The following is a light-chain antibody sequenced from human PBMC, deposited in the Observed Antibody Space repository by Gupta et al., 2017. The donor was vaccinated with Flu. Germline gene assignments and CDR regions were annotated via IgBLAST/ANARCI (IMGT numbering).Light chain of an antibody. CDR1: QGINTY. CDR2: TAS. J-gene: IGKJ4*01. V-gene: IGKV1-8*01. CDR3: QQGYIYPLT. Sequence: PSSLSASTGDRVTITCRASQGINTYLAWYQQKPGKAPKLLIYTASTLQTGVPSRFSGSGSGTXFTLTIXSLQSEDFATYYCQQGYIYPLTFGXGTKVEIK.